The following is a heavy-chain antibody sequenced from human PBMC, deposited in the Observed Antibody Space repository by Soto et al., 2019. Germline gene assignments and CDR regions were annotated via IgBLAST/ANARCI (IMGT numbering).Heavy chain of an antibody. CDR3: AKGMNYDYNYSLDV. J-gene: IGHJ6*02. CDR1: GFTFGTYA. Sequence: QVQLVESGGGVVQPGRSLRLSCAASGFTFGTYARHWVRQAPGQGLEWVAVISYDGSNKYYADSVRGRFTISRDKSKNTVYLQMNSLRAEDTAVYYCAKGMNYDYNYSLDVWGQGTTVTVSS. CDR2: ISYDGSNK. V-gene: IGHV3-30*18.